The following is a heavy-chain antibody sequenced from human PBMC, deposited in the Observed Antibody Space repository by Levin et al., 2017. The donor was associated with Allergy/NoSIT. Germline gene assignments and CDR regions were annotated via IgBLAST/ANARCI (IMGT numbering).Heavy chain of an antibody. D-gene: IGHD3-9*01. J-gene: IGHJ4*02. CDR1: GYTFTSYA. V-gene: IGHV1-3*01. CDR3: ARGPDLYDILTGAYDY. CDR2: INAGNGNT. Sequence: ASVKVSCKASGYTFTSYAMHWVRQAPGQRLEWMGWINAGNGNTKYSQKFQGRVTITRDTSASTAYMELSSLRSEDTAVYYCARGPDLYDILTGAYDYWGQGTLVTVSS.